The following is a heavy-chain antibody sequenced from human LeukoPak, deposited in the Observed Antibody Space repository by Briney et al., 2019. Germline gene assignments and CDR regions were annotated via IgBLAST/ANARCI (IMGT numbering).Heavy chain of an antibody. CDR1: GFTFSSYA. J-gene: IGHJ3*02. V-gene: IGHV3-30-3*01. CDR3: ARDTSRYSYAYVEAFDK. Sequence: PGRSLRLSCAASGFTFSSYAMHWVRQAPGKGLEWVAVISYDGSNKYYADSVRGRFSISRDNAKNSLFLQMNSLRAEDTAVYYCARDTSRYSYAYVEAFDKWGQGTMVTVSS. D-gene: IGHD5-18*01. CDR2: ISYDGSNK.